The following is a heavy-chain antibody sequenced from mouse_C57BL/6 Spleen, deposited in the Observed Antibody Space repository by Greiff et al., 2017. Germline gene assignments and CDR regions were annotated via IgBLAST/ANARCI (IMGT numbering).Heavy chain of an antibody. CDR1: GYTFTSYW. CDR3: ARRDYYGISSYYFDY. V-gene: IGHV1-61*01. D-gene: IGHD1-1*01. J-gene: IGHJ2*01. Sequence: QVHVKQPGAELVRPGSSVKLSCKASGYTFTSYWMDWVKQRPGQGLEWIGNIYPSDSETHYNQKFKDKATLTVDKSSSTAYMQLSSLTSEDSAVYYCARRDYYGISSYYFDYWGQGTTLTVSS. CDR2: IYPSDSET.